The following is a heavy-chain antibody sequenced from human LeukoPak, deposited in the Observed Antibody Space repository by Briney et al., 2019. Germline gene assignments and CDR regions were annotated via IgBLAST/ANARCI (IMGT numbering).Heavy chain of an antibody. CDR3: ARQRDRDSRFFGY. J-gene: IGHJ4*02. CDR2: IYSTGST. V-gene: IGHV4-59*08. CDR1: GGSISSYY. D-gene: IGHD3-22*01. Sequence: SETLSLTCTVSGGSISSYYWSWIRQPPGKGLEWIGYIYSTGSTNYDPSLKSRVTISVDTSKNQFSLKLNSVTAADTAVYYCARQRDRDSRFFGYWGQGTLVTVSS.